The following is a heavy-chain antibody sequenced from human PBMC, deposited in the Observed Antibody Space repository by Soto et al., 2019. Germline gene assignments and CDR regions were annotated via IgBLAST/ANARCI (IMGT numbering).Heavy chain of an antibody. J-gene: IGHJ4*02. Sequence: GGSLRLSCAASGFTFSSYAMSWVRQAPGKGLEWVSAISGSGGNTYYADSVKGRFTISRDNSKNTLYLQMNSLRAEDTAVYYCAKDLGYGSGSYSGYWGQGTLVTVSS. CDR2: ISGSGGNT. D-gene: IGHD3-10*01. CDR1: GFTFSSYA. V-gene: IGHV3-23*01. CDR3: AKDLGYGSGSYSGY.